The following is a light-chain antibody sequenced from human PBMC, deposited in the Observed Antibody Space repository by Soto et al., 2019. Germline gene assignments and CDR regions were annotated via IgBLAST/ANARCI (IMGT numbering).Light chain of an antibody. V-gene: IGKV1-5*01. CDR1: QSVSRW. CDR3: QQHQSYWS. Sequence: DSHPTQSPSTLSASVGDGVTITCRASQSVSRWLAWYQQKPGKAPRLLIHDASSLQSGVPSRFSGSGSGTEFTLTISSLQPDDFATYFCQQHQSYWSFGQGTKVDI. CDR2: DAS. J-gene: IGKJ1*01.